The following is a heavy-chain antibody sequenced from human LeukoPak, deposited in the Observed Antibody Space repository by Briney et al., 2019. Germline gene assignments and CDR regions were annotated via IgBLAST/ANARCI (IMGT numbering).Heavy chain of an antibody. CDR1: GLTFSSYW. CDR2: ISRDGSVT. CDR3: ARVEGFGFDP. Sequence: GGSLRLSCAASGLTFSSYWMHWVRQAPGKGLVWVSHISRDGSVTNYADSVKGRFTISRDNAKNTLYLQMNSLRAEDTAVYYCARVEGFGFDPWGQGTLVTVSS. J-gene: IGHJ5*02. V-gene: IGHV3-74*01.